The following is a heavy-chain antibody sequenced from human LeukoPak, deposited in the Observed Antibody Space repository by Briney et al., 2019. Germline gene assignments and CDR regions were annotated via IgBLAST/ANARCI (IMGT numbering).Heavy chain of an antibody. CDR1: GGSLSSSIYY. J-gene: IGHJ3*01. V-gene: IGHV4-61*01. CDR3: ARSYGDYITGAYAFDV. D-gene: IGHD4-17*01. Sequence: PSETLSLTCTVSGGSLSSSIYYWSWIRQPPEKGLEWIGYIYDSGSTNYNPSLKRRLTISVDTSKNQFSLKLSSVTAADSAVYYCARSYGDYITGAYAFDVWGQGTMVTVSS. CDR2: IYDSGST.